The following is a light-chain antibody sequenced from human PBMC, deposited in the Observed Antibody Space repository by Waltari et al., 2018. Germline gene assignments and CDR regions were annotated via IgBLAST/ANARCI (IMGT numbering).Light chain of an antibody. V-gene: IGKV1-NL1*01. Sequence: TCRASQGISNSLAWYQQKPGKAPKLLLYAASRLQGGVPPRFSGSGSGTDYTLTISSLQPEDIATYYCQQYYSTPHTFGQGTKVEI. CDR3: QQYYSTPHT. CDR2: AAS. CDR1: QGISNS. J-gene: IGKJ1*01.